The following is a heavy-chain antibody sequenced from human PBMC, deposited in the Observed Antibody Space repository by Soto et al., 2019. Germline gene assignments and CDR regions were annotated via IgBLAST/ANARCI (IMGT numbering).Heavy chain of an antibody. J-gene: IGHJ6*02. Sequence: GGSLRLSCAASGFTFSSYEMNWVRQAPGNGLEWVSYISSSGSTIYYADSVKGRFTISRDNAKNSLYLQMNSLRAEDTAVYYCARDHKGGYYYYGMDVWGQGTTVTVSS. V-gene: IGHV3-48*03. CDR1: GFTFSSYE. CDR3: ARDHKGGYYYYGMDV. CDR2: ISSSGSTI.